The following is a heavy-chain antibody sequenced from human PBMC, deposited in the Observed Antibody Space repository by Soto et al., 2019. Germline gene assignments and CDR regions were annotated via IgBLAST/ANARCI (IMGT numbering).Heavy chain of an antibody. D-gene: IGHD5-18*01. V-gene: IGHV3-48*03. CDR2: ISGSGSTI. Sequence: PGGSLRLSCAASGFRFSDYKMIWVRQAPGKGLEWVSYISGSGSTIYYADSVKGRFTISRDNARNTLYLQMNSLRAEDTAVFYCGRGGSDSPMAPGYWGQGTLVTVSS. CDR3: GRGGSDSPMAPGY. CDR1: GFRFSDYK. J-gene: IGHJ4*02.